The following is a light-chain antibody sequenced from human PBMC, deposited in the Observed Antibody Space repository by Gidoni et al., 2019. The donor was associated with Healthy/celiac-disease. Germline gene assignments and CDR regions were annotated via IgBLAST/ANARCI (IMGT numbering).Light chain of an antibody. CDR3: QKYNSYPIT. Sequence: DIRMTQSPASLSASVGHRVTITCRASQSISNYLAWFQQKPGKAPTSLIYAASSLQSGVPSKFSGSGSGTDFTLTISSLQDEDFATYYCQKYNSYPITFGQGTRLEIK. V-gene: IGKV1-16*02. CDR2: AAS. J-gene: IGKJ5*01. CDR1: QSISNY.